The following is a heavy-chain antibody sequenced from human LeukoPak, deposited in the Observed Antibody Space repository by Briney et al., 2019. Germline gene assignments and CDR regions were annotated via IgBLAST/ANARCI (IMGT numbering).Heavy chain of an antibody. CDR2: ISYDGSNK. V-gene: IGHV3-30*04. D-gene: IGHD6-19*01. J-gene: IGHJ4*02. Sequence: PGGSLRLSCAASGFTFSSYAMHWVRQAPGKGLEWVAVISYDGSNKYYADSVKGRFTISRDNSKNTLYLQMNSLRAEDTAVYYCARPRYSSGWAFDCWGQGTLVTVSS. CDR1: GFTFSSYA. CDR3: ARPRYSSGWAFDC.